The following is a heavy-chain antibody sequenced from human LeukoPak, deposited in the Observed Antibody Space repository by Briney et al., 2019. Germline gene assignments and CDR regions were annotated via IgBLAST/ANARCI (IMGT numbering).Heavy chain of an antibody. J-gene: IGHJ3*02. V-gene: IGHV4-38-2*02. CDR1: GNSISSGYY. Sequence: SQTLSLTCTVSGNSISSGYYWGWIRQPPGKGLEWIGSIYHSGSIYYNPSLKSRVTISVDTSKYQFSLKLSSVTAADTAVYYCARALYSSGPFDIWGQGTMVTVSS. CDR2: IYHSGSI. CDR3: ARALYSSGPFDI. D-gene: IGHD6-19*01.